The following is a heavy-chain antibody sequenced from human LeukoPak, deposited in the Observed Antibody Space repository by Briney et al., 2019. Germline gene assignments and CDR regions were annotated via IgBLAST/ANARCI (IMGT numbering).Heavy chain of an antibody. V-gene: IGHV1-18*01. CDR3: ARGDDYGDYWGPY. J-gene: IGHJ4*02. D-gene: IGHD4-17*01. CDR1: GYTFTKYG. Sequence: ASVKVSCKASGYTFTKYGITWVRQAPGQGLEWMGWISTYNGNTNYAQKLQGRVTMTTDTSTSTAYMELRSLISDDAAVYYCARGDDYGDYWGPYWGQGTLVTVSS. CDR2: ISTYNGNT.